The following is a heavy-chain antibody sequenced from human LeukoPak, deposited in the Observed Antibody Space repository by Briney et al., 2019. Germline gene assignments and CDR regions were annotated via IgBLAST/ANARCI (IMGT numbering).Heavy chain of an antibody. V-gene: IGHV3-20*04. CDR1: GFTLDDYG. CDR3: ARRTLSVGASITFYFDY. CDR2: INWNGGST. J-gene: IGHJ4*02. Sequence: GGSLRLSCAASGFTLDDYGMSWVRQAPGKGLEWVSGINWNGGSTGYADSVKGRFTISRDNAKNSLYLQMNSLRAEDTALYYCARRTLSVGASITFYFDYWGQGPLVTVSS. D-gene: IGHD1-26*01.